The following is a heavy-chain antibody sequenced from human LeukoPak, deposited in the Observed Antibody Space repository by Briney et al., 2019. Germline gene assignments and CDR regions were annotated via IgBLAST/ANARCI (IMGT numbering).Heavy chain of an antibody. CDR3: AGRYGDYVY. CDR1: GFDFNKYW. J-gene: IGHJ4*02. D-gene: IGHD4-17*01. CDR2: IKKDGSQK. V-gene: IGHV3-7*01. Sequence: PGGSLRLSCVASGFDFNKYWMTWVRQAPGKGLEWVANIKKDGSQKSYVDSVEGRFTISRDNAKNSLYLQMNSLRAEDTAVYYCAGRYGDYVYWGQGTLVTVSS.